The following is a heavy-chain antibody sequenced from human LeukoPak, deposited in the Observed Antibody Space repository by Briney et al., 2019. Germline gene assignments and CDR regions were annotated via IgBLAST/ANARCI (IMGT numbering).Heavy chain of an antibody. Sequence: SGGSLRLSCAASGLTFSSYEMNWVRQAPGKGLEWVSYISSSGSTIYYADSVKGRFTISRDNAKNSLYLQMNSLRAEDTAVYYCAKLYGLGTGKIDYWGQGTLVTVSS. J-gene: IGHJ4*02. CDR3: AKLYGLGTGKIDY. CDR2: ISSSGSTI. CDR1: GLTFSSYE. V-gene: IGHV3-48*03. D-gene: IGHD3-10*01.